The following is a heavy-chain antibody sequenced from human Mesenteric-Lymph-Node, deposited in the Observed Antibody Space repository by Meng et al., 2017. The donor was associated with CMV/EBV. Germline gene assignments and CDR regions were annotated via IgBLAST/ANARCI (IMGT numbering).Heavy chain of an antibody. CDR1: GGSFSGYY. Sequence: ETLSLTCAVYGGSFSGYYWSWIRQPPGKGLEWIGEINHSGSTNYNPSLKSRVTISVDTSKNQFSLKLSSVTAADTAVYYCARGDYYDSSGYDYWGQGTLVTVSS. CDR2: INHSGST. V-gene: IGHV4-34*01. CDR3: ARGDYYDSSGYDY. D-gene: IGHD3-22*01. J-gene: IGHJ4*02.